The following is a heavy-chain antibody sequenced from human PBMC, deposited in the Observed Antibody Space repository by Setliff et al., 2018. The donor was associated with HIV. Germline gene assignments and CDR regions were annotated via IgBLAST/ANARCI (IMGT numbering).Heavy chain of an antibody. V-gene: IGHV3-11*05. J-gene: IGHJ4*02. D-gene: IGHD5-12*01. CDR2: ISSSSTYT. CDR1: GFTFSDYY. CDR3: ARVNSGGYNYKSFFDY. Sequence: GGSLRLSCTASGFTFSDYYMSWIRQAPGKGLEWVSYISSSSTYTNYLDSVKGRFTISRDNAKNSLYLQMNSLRAEDTAVYFCARVNSGGYNYKSFFDYWGQGTLVTVSS.